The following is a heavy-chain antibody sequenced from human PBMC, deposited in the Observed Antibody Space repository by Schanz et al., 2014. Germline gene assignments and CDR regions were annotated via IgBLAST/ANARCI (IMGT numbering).Heavy chain of an antibody. J-gene: IGHJ4*02. CDR1: GFAVDNYY. Sequence: EVQLVASGGGLVQPGGSLRLSCAASGFAVDNYYMSCVRQAPGRGLEWVSAISGSGGSTYYADSVKGRFTISRDNSKNTLYLQMNSLRAEDTAVYYCARKVVATIGGYYDNWGQGTLVIVSS. CDR2: ISGSGGST. D-gene: IGHD5-12*01. V-gene: IGHV3-23*04. CDR3: ARKVVATIGGYYDN.